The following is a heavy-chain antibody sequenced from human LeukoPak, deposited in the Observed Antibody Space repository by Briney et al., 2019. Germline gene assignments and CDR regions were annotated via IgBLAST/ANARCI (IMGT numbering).Heavy chain of an antibody. V-gene: IGHV3-30*18. CDR2: ISYDGSNK. D-gene: IGHD6-19*01. Sequence: PGRSLRLSCAASGFTFSSYGMHWVRQAPGKGLEWVAVISYDGSNKYYADSVKGRFTISRDNSKNTLYLQMNSLRAEDTAVYYCAKGRSTGSGWHQPGWGQGTMVTVSS. CDR3: AKGRSTGSGWHQPG. J-gene: IGHJ3*01. CDR1: GFTFSSYG.